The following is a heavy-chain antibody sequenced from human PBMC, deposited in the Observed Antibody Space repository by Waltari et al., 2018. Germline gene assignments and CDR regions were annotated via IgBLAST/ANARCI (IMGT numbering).Heavy chain of an antibody. CDR1: GGSFSGYY. D-gene: IGHD2-8*01. V-gene: IGHV4-34*01. CDR2: INHSGST. J-gene: IGHJ6*03. CDR3: ANLGVLRYYYYYYMDV. Sequence: QVQLQQWGAGLLKPSETLSLTCAVYGGSFSGYYWSWIRQPPGKGLEWIGEINHSGSTNYNPSLKSRVTISVDTSKNQFSLKLSSVTAADTAVYDCANLGVLRYYYYYYMDVWGKGTTVTISS.